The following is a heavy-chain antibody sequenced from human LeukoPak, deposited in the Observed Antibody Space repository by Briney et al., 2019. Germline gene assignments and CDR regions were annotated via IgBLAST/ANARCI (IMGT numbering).Heavy chain of an antibody. Sequence: ASVKVSCTASGYTFTSYGISWVRQAPGQGLEWMGGIIPIFGTANYAQKFQGRVTITADESTSTAYMELSSLRSEDTAVYYCATRYCSSTSCRNNWFDPWGQGTLVTVSS. CDR3: ATRYCSSTSCRNNWFDP. CDR1: GYTFTSYG. CDR2: IIPIFGTA. J-gene: IGHJ5*02. V-gene: IGHV1-69*13. D-gene: IGHD2-2*01.